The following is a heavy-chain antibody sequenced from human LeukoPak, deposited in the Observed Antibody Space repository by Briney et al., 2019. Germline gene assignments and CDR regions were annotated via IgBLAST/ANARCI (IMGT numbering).Heavy chain of an antibody. CDR2: ISWNSGSI. V-gene: IGHV3-9*01. J-gene: IGHJ4*02. Sequence: PGGSLRLSCAASGFTFDDYAMHWVRQAPGKGLEWVSGISWNSGSIGYADSVKGRFTISRDNSKNTLYLQMNSLRAEDTAVYYCARASSGVVGVHWGQGTLVTVSS. D-gene: IGHD1-26*01. CDR3: ARASSGVVGVH. CDR1: GFTFDDYA.